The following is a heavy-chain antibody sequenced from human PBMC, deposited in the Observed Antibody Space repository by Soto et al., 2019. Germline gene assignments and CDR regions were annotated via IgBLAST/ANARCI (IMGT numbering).Heavy chain of an antibody. J-gene: IGHJ4*02. CDR3: ARTTYGDNVDY. CDR2: MNPTSCNT. D-gene: IGHD4-17*01. V-gene: IGHV1-8*01. Sequence: QVQLVQSGAEVKKPGASVKVSCKASGYTFTSYDINWVRQATGQGLEWMRWMNPTSCNTGYAQKFRGRVTMTGHSGISTAYMELSSVRSEATAVSYCARTTYGDNVDYWGEGALVTVYS. CDR1: GYTFTSYD.